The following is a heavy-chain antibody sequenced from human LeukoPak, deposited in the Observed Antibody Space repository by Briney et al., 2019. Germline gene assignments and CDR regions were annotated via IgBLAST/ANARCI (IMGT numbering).Heavy chain of an antibody. V-gene: IGHV5-51*01. J-gene: IGHJ4*02. Sequence: GESLKISCKGSGYSFPNYWIGWVRQMPGKGLEWMGIIFPGDSDTRYSPSFQGQVTISADKSISTAYLQWSSLKASDTAMYYCARHGSRGSGWSPFDYWGQGTLVTVSS. CDR3: ARHGSRGSGWSPFDY. CDR2: IFPGDSDT. D-gene: IGHD6-19*01. CDR1: GYSFPNYW.